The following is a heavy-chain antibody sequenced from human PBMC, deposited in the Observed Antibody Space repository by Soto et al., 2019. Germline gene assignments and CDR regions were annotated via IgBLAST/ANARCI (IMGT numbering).Heavy chain of an antibody. J-gene: IGHJ5*02. CDR3: RRLGPFAPGTYSFRQSRFDP. V-gene: IGHV3-53*01. D-gene: IGHD3-10*01. CDR1: GFTVSSSQ. Sequence: EVQLVESGGGLIQPGGSLRLSCAASGFTVSSSQMTWVRQAPGKGLEWVSAVFIGGATNYAVSVKGRFTISRDNPKNTVNLQMNSWGVEDTAVYYGRRLGPFAPGTYSFRQSRFDPWGQEPWSPSPQ. CDR2: VFIGGAT.